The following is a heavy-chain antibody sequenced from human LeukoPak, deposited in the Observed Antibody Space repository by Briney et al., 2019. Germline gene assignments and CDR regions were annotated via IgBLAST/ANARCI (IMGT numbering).Heavy chain of an antibody. V-gene: IGHV3-7*03. CDR3: VRDSTIEENNRWYDGLDI. Sequence: GGSLRLSCTASGFTFSTQYMAWVRQPPGKGLEWVANIKEDGSIKNYVDSVKGRFTISRDNAKNSLYLEMNSLRAEDRALYYCVRDSTIEENNRWYDGLDIWGQGTMVTVSS. J-gene: IGHJ3*02. CDR1: GFTFSTQY. CDR2: IKEDGSIK. D-gene: IGHD2-15*01.